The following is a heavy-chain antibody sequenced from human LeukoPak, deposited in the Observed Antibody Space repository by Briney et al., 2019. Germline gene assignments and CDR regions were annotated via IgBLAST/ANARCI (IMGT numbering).Heavy chain of an antibody. D-gene: IGHD2-2*01. J-gene: IGHJ6*04. Sequence: SETLSLTCAVSGYSISSGYYWGWIRQPPGKGLEWIGIIYHSGSTYYNPSLKSRVTISVDTSKNQFSLKLSSVTAADTAVYYCARHYGSSTSCYAGDSDYYYGMDVWGKGTTVTVSS. CDR2: IYHSGST. CDR1: GYSISSGYY. CDR3: ARHYGSSTSCYAGDSDYYYGMDV. V-gene: IGHV4-38-2*01.